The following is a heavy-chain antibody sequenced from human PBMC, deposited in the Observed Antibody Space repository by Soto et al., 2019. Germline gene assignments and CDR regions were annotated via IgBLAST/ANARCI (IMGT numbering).Heavy chain of an antibody. CDR3: ARSYYDILTGYPSEVAFDI. Sequence: EVQLVESGGGLVKPGGSLRLSCAASGFTFSSYSMNWVRQAPGKGLEWVSSISSSSSYIYYADSVKGRFTISRDNAKNSLYLQMNSLRAEDTAVYYCARSYYDILTGYPSEVAFDIWGQGTMVTVSS. D-gene: IGHD3-9*01. J-gene: IGHJ3*02. V-gene: IGHV3-21*01. CDR1: GFTFSSYS. CDR2: ISSSSSYI.